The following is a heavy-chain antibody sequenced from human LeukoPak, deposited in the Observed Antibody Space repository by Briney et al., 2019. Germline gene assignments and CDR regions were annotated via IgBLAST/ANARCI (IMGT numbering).Heavy chain of an antibody. CDR3: ARDQEGFDY. J-gene: IGHJ4*02. CDR2: IYPRDGST. CDR1: GYTFTNNY. Sequence: ASVKVSCTASGYTFTNNYLHWVRQAPGQGLEWMGMIYPRDGSTSYAQHFQGRVTVTRDTSTTTVHMELRGLRSEDTAVYYCARDQEGFDYWSQGTVVTVSS. V-gene: IGHV1-46*01.